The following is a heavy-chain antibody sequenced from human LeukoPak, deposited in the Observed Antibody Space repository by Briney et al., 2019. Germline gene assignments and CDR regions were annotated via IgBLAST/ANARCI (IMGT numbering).Heavy chain of an antibody. CDR2: ISGHGDST. D-gene: IGHD4-11*01. Sequence: GGSLRLSCAASGFTFHDYAMHWVRQVPGKGLEWVSLISGHGDSTYYADSVKGRFTSSRDNSKDSLYLQMNSLKTEDTAFYYCAKDGYGNYDYWGQGTLVTVSS. V-gene: IGHV3-43*02. CDR3: AKDGYGNYDY. J-gene: IGHJ4*02. CDR1: GFTFHDYA.